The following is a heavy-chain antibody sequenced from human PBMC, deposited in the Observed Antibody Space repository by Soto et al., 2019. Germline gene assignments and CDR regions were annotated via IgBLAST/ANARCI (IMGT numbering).Heavy chain of an antibody. CDR3: ANGGGYYDSSGPGGAFDI. V-gene: IGHV3-30*18. CDR1: GFTFSSYG. J-gene: IGHJ3*02. Sequence: QSGGSLRLSCAASGFTFSSYGMHWVRQAPGKGLEWVAVISYDGSNKYYADSVKGRFTISRDNSKNTLYLQMNSLRAEDTAVYYCANGGGYYDSSGPGGAFDIWGQGTMVTVSS. CDR2: ISYDGSNK. D-gene: IGHD3-22*01.